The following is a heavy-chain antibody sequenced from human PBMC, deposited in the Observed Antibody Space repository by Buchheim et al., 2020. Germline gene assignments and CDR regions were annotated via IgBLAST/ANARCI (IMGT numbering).Heavy chain of an antibody. CDR1: GYTFTDYY. CDR3: TREVGATLGGPHYYYYGMDV. Sequence: QVQLVQSGAEVKKPGASVKVSCKASGYTFTDYYMYWVRQAPGQGLEWMGWINPNSGGTNYAQNFQGWVTMTRDTSTSTAYMELSRLRSDDTAVYYCTREVGATLGGPHYYYYGMDVWGQGTT. J-gene: IGHJ6*02. D-gene: IGHD1-26*01. V-gene: IGHV1-2*04. CDR2: INPNSGGT.